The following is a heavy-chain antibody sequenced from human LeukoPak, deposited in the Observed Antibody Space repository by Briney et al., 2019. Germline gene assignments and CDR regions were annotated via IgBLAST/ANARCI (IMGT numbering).Heavy chain of an antibody. J-gene: IGHJ4*02. CDR1: GGSISSGGYY. CDR2: IYYSGST. CDR3: ARGAPNYYGSGSYYTPVFDY. Sequence: SETLSLTCTVSGGSISSGGYYWSWIRQHPGKGLEWIGYIYYSGSTYYNPSLKSRVTISVDTSKNQFSLKLSSVTAADTAVYYCARGAPNYYGSGSYYTPVFDYWGQGTLVTVSS. D-gene: IGHD3-10*01. V-gene: IGHV4-31*03.